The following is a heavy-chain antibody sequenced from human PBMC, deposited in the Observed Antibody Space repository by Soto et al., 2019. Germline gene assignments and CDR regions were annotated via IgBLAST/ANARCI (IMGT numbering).Heavy chain of an antibody. J-gene: IGHJ4*02. CDR2: ISSSSNFM. V-gene: IGHV3-21*01. CDR1: GFIFSTYN. D-gene: IGHD1-26*01. Sequence: EVQLVESGGGLVKPGGSLRLSCAASGFIFSTYNMNWVRQAPGKGLEWVSSISSSSNFMYYVDSVKGRFTISRDNAKNSLYLQMNSLRAEDTAVYYCAKAESGSYSMDSWGQGTLVTVSS. CDR3: AKAESGSYSMDS.